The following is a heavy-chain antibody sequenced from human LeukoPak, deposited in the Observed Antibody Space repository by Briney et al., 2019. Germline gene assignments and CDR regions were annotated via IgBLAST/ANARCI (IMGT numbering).Heavy chain of an antibody. CDR1: GFTFSNAW. Sequence: PGGSLRLSCAASGFTFSNAWMSWVRQAPGKGLEWVGRIKSKTDGGTTDYAAPVKGRFTISRDNSKNTLYLQMNSLRAEDTAVYYFAKDQGLHSIAVAGHDAFGIWGQGTMVAVSS. CDR3: AKDQGLHSIAVAGHDAFGI. CDR2: IKSKTDGGTT. D-gene: IGHD6-19*01. V-gene: IGHV3-15*01. J-gene: IGHJ3*02.